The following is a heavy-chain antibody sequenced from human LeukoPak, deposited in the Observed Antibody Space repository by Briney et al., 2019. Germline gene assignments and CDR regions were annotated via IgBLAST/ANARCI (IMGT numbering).Heavy chain of an antibody. J-gene: IGHJ4*02. D-gene: IGHD2-2*01. CDR1: GFIFSTYS. CDR3: ARDGEGSSTSSDY. CDR2: ISSSSSYI. V-gene: IGHV3-21*01. Sequence: PGGSLRLSCTASGFIFSTYSMIWVRQAPGKGLEWVSSISSSSSYIYYADSVKGRFTISRDNAKNSLYLQMNSLRAEDTAVYYCARDGEGSSTSSDYWGQGTLVTVSS.